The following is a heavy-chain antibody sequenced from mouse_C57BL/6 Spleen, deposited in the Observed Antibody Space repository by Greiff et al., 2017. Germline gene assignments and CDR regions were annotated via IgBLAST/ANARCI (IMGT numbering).Heavy chain of an antibody. CDR1: GFTFSSYG. V-gene: IGHV5-6*01. CDR3: ARPQEPYYGYVRYFDV. J-gene: IGHJ1*03. Sequence: EVKLVESGGDLVKPGGSLKLSCAASGFTFSSYGMSWVRQTPDKRLEWVATISSGGSYTYYPDSVKGRFTISRDNAKNTLYLQMSSLKSEDKAMYYCARPQEPYYGYVRYFDVWGTGTTVTVSS. CDR2: ISSGGSYT. D-gene: IGHD2-2*01.